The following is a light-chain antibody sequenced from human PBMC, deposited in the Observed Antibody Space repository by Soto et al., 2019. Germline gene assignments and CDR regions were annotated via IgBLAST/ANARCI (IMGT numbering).Light chain of an antibody. V-gene: IGLV2-14*01. CDR1: SSDVGYYNY. Sequence: QSALTQSASVSGSPGQSITISCTGTSSDVGYYNYVSWYQQHPGKAPKVLIYEVRNRPSGASSRFSGSKSGNTAFLTISGLQPEDEADYYCSSYTRSSSVLFGGGTKLTVL. CDR3: SSYTRSSSVL. CDR2: EVR. J-gene: IGLJ2*01.